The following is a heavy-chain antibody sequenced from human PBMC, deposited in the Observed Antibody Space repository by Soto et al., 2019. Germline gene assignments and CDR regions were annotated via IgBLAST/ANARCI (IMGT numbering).Heavy chain of an antibody. CDR2: IKSKTDGGTT. J-gene: IGHJ5*02. CDR3: TTDPIEYSSSQRGP. D-gene: IGHD6-6*01. V-gene: IGHV3-15*01. Sequence: GGSLRLSCAASGFTFSNARMSWVRQAPGKGLEWVGRIKSKTDGGTTDYAAPVKGRFTISRDDSKNTLYLQMNSLKTEDTAVYYCTTDPIEYSSSQRGPWGQGTLVTVSS. CDR1: GFTFSNAR.